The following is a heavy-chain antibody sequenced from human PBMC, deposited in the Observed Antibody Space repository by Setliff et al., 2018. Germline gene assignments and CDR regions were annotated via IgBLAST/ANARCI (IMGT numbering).Heavy chain of an antibody. D-gene: IGHD2-15*01. Sequence: SETLSLTCTVSGDSISSRRNYWGWFRQPAGKELEWIGQIYTSWSTNYNPSLKSRVTISLGTSKNQFSLSLTSVTAEDTAVYYCARASVVHAIAVGYWGQGTLVTVSS. V-gene: IGHV4-61*09. CDR3: ARASVVHAIAVGY. J-gene: IGHJ4*02. CDR1: GDSISSRRNY. CDR2: IYTSWST.